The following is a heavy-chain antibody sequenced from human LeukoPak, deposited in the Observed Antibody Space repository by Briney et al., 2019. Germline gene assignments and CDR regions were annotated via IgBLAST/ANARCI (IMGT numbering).Heavy chain of an antibody. J-gene: IGHJ4*02. V-gene: IGHV3-23*01. D-gene: IGHD3-10*01. CDR1: GFTFSSYG. CDR2: ISGSGGST. CDR3: AKPPQAYYYGSGIDY. Sequence: GGSLRLSCAASGFTFSSYGMSWVRQAPGKGLEWVSAISGSGGSTYYADSVRGRFTISRDNSKNTLYLQMNSLRAEDTAVYYCAKPPQAYYYGSGIDYWGQGTLVTVSS.